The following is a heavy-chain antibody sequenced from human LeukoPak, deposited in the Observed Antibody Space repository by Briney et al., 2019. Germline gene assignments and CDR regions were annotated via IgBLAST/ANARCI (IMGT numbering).Heavy chain of an antibody. Sequence: ETLSLTCAVYGGSFSGYYWSWVRQAPGKGLEWVSAISGSGGSTYYADSVKGRFTISRDNSKNTLYLQMNSLRAEDTAVYYCAKAQSSSWKRTAFDYWGQGTLVTVSS. CDR2: ISGSGGST. D-gene: IGHD6-13*01. CDR3: AKAQSSSWKRTAFDY. V-gene: IGHV3-23*01. CDR1: GGSFSGYY. J-gene: IGHJ4*02.